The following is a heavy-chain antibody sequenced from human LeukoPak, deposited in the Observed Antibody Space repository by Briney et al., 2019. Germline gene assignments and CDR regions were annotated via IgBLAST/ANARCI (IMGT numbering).Heavy chain of an antibody. CDR1: GDSVSRNTAA. D-gene: IGHD3-3*01. J-gene: IGHJ4*01. V-gene: IGHV6-1*01. CDR2: TYYRSKYFY. CDR3: ARDPSYDQGLDY. Sequence: SQTLSLTCAISGDSVSRNTAAWYWIRQSPSRGLEWLGRTYYRSKYFYEYAVPVRSRIIIHVATSKNQSSLQLSSVTPEDTAVYYCARDPSYDQGLDYWGQEPWSPSPQ.